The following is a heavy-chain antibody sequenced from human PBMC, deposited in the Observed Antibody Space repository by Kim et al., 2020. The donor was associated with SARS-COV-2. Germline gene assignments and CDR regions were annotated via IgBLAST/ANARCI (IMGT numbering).Heavy chain of an antibody. V-gene: IGHV3-11*04. CDR2: INSSNDV. Sequence: GGSLRLSCACSKVTLSDHYMSWVRQAPGKGLEWVSFINSSNDVFYSASAEGGCSTATSDTENTAMHLLKNSLADEATADYYSARDDSRFDVWGGGAP. CDR1: KVTLSDHY. D-gene: IGHD2-21*01. J-gene: IGHJ6*02. CDR3: ARDDSRFDV.